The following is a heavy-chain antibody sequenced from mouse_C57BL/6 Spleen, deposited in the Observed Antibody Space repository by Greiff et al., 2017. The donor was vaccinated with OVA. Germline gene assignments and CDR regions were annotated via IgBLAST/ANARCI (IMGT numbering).Heavy chain of an antibody. J-gene: IGHJ3*01. Sequence: VQLQESGAELVRPGASVTLSCKASGYTFTDYEMHWVKQTPVHGLEWIGAIDPETGGTAYNQKFKGKAIQTADKSSSTAYMELRSLTSEDSAVYYCTRGGGNPSWFAYWGQGTLGTVSA. V-gene: IGHV1-15*01. CDR1: GYTFTDYE. CDR2: IDPETGGT. D-gene: IGHD1-1*02. CDR3: TRGGGNPSWFAY.